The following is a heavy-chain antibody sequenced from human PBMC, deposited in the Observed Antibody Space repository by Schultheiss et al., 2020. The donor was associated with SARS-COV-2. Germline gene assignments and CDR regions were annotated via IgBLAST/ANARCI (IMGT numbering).Heavy chain of an antibody. CDR1: GGSISSYY. CDR2: IVYSGST. J-gene: IGHJ4*02. D-gene: IGHD5-18*01. CDR3: AKDDVDTAMPIGDY. V-gene: IGHV4-59*12. Sequence: SQTLSLTCTVSGGSISSYYWSWIRQPPGKGLEWIGYIVYSGSTNYNPSLKSRATVTLDTSKSQFSLRLTSVTAADTAVYYCAKDDVDTAMPIGDYWGQGTLVTVSS.